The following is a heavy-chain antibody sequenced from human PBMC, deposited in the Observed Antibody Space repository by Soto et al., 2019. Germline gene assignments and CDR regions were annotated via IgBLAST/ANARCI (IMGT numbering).Heavy chain of an antibody. CDR1: GYTFTSHG. Sequence: ASVKVSCKASGYTFTSHGISWVRQAPGQGLEWMGWISAYNGNTNYAQKLQGRVTMTTDTSTSTAYMELRSLRSDDTAVYYCARVGLRFLEWLLSHPTSEYYFDYWGQGTLVTVSS. CDR3: ARVGLRFLEWLLSHPTSEYYFDY. J-gene: IGHJ4*02. CDR2: ISAYNGNT. V-gene: IGHV1-18*01. D-gene: IGHD3-3*01.